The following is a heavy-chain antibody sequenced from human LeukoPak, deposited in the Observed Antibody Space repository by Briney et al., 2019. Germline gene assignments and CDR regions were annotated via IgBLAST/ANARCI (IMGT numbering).Heavy chain of an antibody. Sequence: PSETLSLTCTVSGGSIGNYHWSWIRQPAGKGLEWIAQIHSSGSTNYNPPLKSRVSMSIDTTEDQVSLTIRSVTAADTAFYYCARRDITSGGSFDDWGQGILVTVYS. D-gene: IGHD6-19*01. V-gene: IGHV4-4*07. CDR1: GGSIGNYH. J-gene: IGHJ4*02. CDR2: IHSSGST. CDR3: ARRDITSGGSFDD.